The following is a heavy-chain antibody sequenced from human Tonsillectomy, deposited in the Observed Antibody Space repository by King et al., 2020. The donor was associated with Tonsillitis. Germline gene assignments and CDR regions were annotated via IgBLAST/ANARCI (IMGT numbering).Heavy chain of an antibody. CDR2: ISSKGGST. CDR1: GFTFSSYA. CDR3: VKDGYCSSSSCYYYFDY. D-gene: IGHD2-2*01. V-gene: IGHV3-64D*06. J-gene: IGHJ4*02. Sequence: VQLVESGGGLVQPGGSLRLSCSASGFTFSSYAMHWVRQAPGKGLEYVSAISSKGGSTYYADSVKGRFTISRDNSKNTLYLQMSSLRAEDTAVYYCVKDGYCSSSSCYYYFDYWGQGTLVTVSS.